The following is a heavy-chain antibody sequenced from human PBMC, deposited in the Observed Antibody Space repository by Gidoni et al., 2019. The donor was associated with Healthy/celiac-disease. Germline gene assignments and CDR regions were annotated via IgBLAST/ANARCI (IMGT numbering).Heavy chain of an antibody. CDR3: ARLSRFRSTSQKDV. CDR2: IYYSGST. Sequence: QVQLQESGPGLVKPSQTLSLPCTVSGGSISSGVSDWSWIRQHPGKGLEWIGNIYYSGSTNYNPSLKSRLTRSVDTSKNQFSLKLSTVTAADTAVYYCARLSRFRSTSQKDVWGQGTTVTVSS. CDR1: GGSISSGVSD. V-gene: IGHV4-31*03. J-gene: IGHJ6*02. D-gene: IGHD2-2*01.